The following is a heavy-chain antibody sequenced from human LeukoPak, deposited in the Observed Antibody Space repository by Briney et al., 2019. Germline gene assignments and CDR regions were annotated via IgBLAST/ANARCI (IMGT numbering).Heavy chain of an antibody. Sequence: ASVKVSCKASGYTFTAYYIHWVRQAPGQGLEWRGLINPNNGDTNYAQKFQGRVTMTRDTSISTAYMDLSSLTSDDTAVYYCARGSSSWSPDFDYWGQGTLVTVSS. CDR2: INPNNGDT. J-gene: IGHJ4*02. CDR3: ARGSSSWSPDFDY. CDR1: GYTFTAYY. D-gene: IGHD6-13*01. V-gene: IGHV1-2*02.